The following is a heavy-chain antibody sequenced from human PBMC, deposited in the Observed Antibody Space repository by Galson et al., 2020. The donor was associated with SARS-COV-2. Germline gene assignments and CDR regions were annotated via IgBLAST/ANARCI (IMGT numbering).Heavy chain of an antibody. V-gene: IGHV3-48*03. CDR3: AREKLSDQAFDY. CDR1: GFTFIDYE. Sequence: TGGSLRLSCAASGFTFIDYEMSWVRQAPGKGLEWISYISSSGSTIHQADSVKGRFTISRDNAKNSLFLQMNRLRADDTAVYYCAREKLSDQAFDYWGQGTLVTVSS. J-gene: IGHJ4*02. D-gene: IGHD3-16*02. CDR2: ISSSGSTI.